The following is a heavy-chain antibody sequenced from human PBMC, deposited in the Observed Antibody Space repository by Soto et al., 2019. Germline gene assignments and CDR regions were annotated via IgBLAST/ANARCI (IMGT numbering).Heavy chain of an antibody. CDR2: ISGSGDST. CDR3: ARRGSGSYYDY. D-gene: IGHD1-26*01. J-gene: IGHJ4*02. CDR1: GFTFSNYA. V-gene: IGHV3-23*01. Sequence: EVQLLESGGGLVQPGGSLRLSSAASGFTFSNYAMNWVRQAPGKGLEWVSVISGSGDSTYYADSVKGRFTISRDNSKNTLYLQMNSLRAEDTAIYYCARRGSGSYYDYWGQGTLVTVSS.